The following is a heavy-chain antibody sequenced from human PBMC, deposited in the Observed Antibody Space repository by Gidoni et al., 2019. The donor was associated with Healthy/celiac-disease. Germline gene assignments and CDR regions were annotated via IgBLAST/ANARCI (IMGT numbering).Heavy chain of an antibody. CDR3: ARDLSFQVVAATPSDDY. J-gene: IGHJ4*02. Sequence: EVQLVESGGGLVKPGGSLRLSCAASGFTFSSYSMNCVRQAPGKGLEWVSSISSSSSYIYYADSVKGRFTISRDNAKNSLYLQMNSLRAEDTAVYYCARDLSFQVVAATPSDDYWGQGTLVTVSS. CDR1: GFTFSSYS. D-gene: IGHD2-15*01. CDR2: ISSSSSYI. V-gene: IGHV3-21*01.